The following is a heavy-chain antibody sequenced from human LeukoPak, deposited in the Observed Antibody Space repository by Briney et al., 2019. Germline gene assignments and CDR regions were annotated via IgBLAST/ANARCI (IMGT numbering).Heavy chain of an antibody. Sequence: ASVKVSCKASGHTFTSYGISWVRQAPGQGLEWMGWISAYNGNTNYAQKLQGRVTMTTDTSTSTAYMELRSLRSDDTAVYYCAREHYYDSSGYFGYWGQGTLVTVSS. J-gene: IGHJ4*02. CDR2: ISAYNGNT. CDR1: GHTFTSYG. V-gene: IGHV1-18*01. CDR3: AREHYYDSSGYFGY. D-gene: IGHD3-22*01.